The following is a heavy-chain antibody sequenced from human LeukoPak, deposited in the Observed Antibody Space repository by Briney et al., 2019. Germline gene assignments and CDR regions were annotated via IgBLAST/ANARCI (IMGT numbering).Heavy chain of an antibody. CDR3: ARVAYCGGSCSLDY. CDR1: GGSISSYY. CDR2: IYTSGST. V-gene: IGHV4-4*07. D-gene: IGHD2-21*02. Sequence: KPSETLSLTCTVSGGSISSYYWSWVRQPAGKGLEWIGRIYTSGSTNYNPSLKSRVTMSVDTSKNQFSLKLSSGTAAATAEYYGARVAYCGGSCSLDYWGQGTLVTVSS. J-gene: IGHJ4*02.